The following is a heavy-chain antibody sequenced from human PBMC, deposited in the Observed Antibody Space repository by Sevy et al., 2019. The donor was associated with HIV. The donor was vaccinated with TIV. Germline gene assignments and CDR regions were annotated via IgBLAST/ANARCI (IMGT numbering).Heavy chain of an antibody. J-gene: IGHJ4*02. Sequence: ASVKVSCKASGYTFTNYDINWVRQATGHGLEWMGRMNPESGDTGYAQKFQGRVTMTRDTSISTAYMELNSLRSEDSAVYYCTRGRHLLCMCSSRAFDYWGQGTLVTVSS. CDR3: TRGRHLLCMCSSRAFDY. CDR2: MNPESGDT. CDR1: GYTFTNYD. V-gene: IGHV1-8*02. D-gene: IGHD3-10*02.